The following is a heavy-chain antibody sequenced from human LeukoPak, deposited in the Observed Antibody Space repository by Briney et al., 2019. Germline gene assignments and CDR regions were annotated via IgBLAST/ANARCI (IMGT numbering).Heavy chain of an antibody. D-gene: IGHD5-18*01. CDR2: INPSAGST. J-gene: IGHJ4*02. Sequence: GASVKVSCKASGYTFPSYYMHWVRQAPGQGLEWMRIINPSAGSTSYAQKFQGRVTMTRDMSTSTVYMELSSLRSEDTAVYYCARGGLQLLAPLDYWGQGTLVTVSS. V-gene: IGHV1-46*01. CDR1: GYTFPSYY. CDR3: ARGGLQLLAPLDY.